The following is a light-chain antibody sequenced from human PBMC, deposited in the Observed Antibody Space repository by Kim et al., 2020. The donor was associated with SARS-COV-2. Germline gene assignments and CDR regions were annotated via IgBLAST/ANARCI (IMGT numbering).Light chain of an antibody. Sequence: ASVKLTCTLSSGHSSYSIAWHQQQPAKGPRYLMKVNSDGSHSKGDGIPDRFSGSSSGAERYLTVSSLQSEDEADYYCQTWGSGIRVFGGGTKVTVL. CDR3: QTWGSGIRV. V-gene: IGLV4-69*01. CDR2: VNSDGSH. J-gene: IGLJ3*02. CDR1: SGHSSYS.